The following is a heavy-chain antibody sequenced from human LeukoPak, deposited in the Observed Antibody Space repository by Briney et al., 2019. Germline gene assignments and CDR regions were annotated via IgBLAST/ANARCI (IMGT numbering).Heavy chain of an antibody. CDR1: GYTFTSYD. J-gene: IGHJ6*02. Sequence: GASVKVSCKASGYTFTSYDINWVRQATGQGLEWMGWMNPNSGNTGYAQKFQGRVTMTADTSTSTLYMELRSLRSDDTAVYYCAREVTMVRGVITKFYYYGMDVWGQGTTVTVSS. D-gene: IGHD3-10*01. CDR3: AREVTMVRGVITKFYYYGMDV. CDR2: MNPNSGNT. V-gene: IGHV1-8*02.